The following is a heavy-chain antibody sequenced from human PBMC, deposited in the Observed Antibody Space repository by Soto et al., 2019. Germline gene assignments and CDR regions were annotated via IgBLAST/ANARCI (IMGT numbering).Heavy chain of an antibody. D-gene: IGHD1-26*01. CDR1: XXSXXXXXXX. Sequence: XETXSLTCTXXXXSXXXXXXXXXWIRQPPGKGLEWIGSIYYSGSTYYNPSLKSRVTISVDTSKNQFSLKLSSVTAADTAVYYCATQEVGGSYVYTFDPWGQGTLVTVSS. V-gene: IGHV4-39*01. CDR3: ATQEVGGSYVYTFDP. CDR2: IYYSGST. J-gene: IGHJ5*02.